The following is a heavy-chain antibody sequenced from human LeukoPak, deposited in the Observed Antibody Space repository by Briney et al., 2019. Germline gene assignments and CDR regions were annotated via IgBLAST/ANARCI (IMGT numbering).Heavy chain of an antibody. D-gene: IGHD3-3*01. J-gene: IGHJ5*02. CDR3: ARFLLHDSSFDP. CDR1: GGSISSYY. V-gene: IGHV4-4*09. CDR2: IYTSGST. Sequence: SETLSLTCTVSGGSISSYYWSWIRQPPGKGLEWIGYIYTSGSTNYNPSLKSRVTISVDTSKNQFSLKLSSVTAADTAVYYCARFLLHDSSFDPWGQGTLVTVSS.